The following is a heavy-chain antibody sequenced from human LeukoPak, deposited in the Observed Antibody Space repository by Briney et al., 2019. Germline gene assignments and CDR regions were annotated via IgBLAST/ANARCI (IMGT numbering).Heavy chain of an antibody. Sequence: SGTLSLTCAVSGGSISSSNWWSWVRQPPGKGLEWIGYIYHSGSTYYNPSLKSRVTISVDRSKNQFSLKLSSVTAADTAVYYCARDRYGDHTYFDYWGQGTLVTVSS. CDR1: GGSISSSNW. V-gene: IGHV4-4*02. CDR2: IYHSGST. J-gene: IGHJ4*02. CDR3: ARDRYGDHTYFDY. D-gene: IGHD4-17*01.